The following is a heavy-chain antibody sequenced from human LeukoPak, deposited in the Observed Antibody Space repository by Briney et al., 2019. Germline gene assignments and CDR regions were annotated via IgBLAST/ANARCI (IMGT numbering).Heavy chain of an antibody. D-gene: IGHD6-13*01. Sequence: SETLSLTCAVYGGSFSGYYWSWIRQPPGKGLEWIGEINHSGSTNYNPSLKSRVTISVDTSKNQFSLKLSSVTAADTAVYYCARGAGYSSSWYGPYYYYMDVWGKGTTVTVSS. CDR1: GGSFSGYY. V-gene: IGHV4-34*01. CDR2: INHSGST. J-gene: IGHJ6*03. CDR3: ARGAGYSSSWYGPYYYYMDV.